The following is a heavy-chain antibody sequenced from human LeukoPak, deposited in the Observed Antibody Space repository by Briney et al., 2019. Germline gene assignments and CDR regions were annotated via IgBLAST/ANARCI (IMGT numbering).Heavy chain of an antibody. CDR2: IIPIFGTA. Sequence: SVKVSCKASGGTFSSYAISWVRQAPGQGLEWMGGIIPIFGTANYAQKFQGRVTITADESTSTAYMELSSLRPEDTAVYYCARDSSGWENWFDPWGQGTLVTVSS. CDR1: GGTFSSYA. CDR3: ARDSSGWENWFDP. J-gene: IGHJ5*02. D-gene: IGHD6-19*01. V-gene: IGHV1-69*13.